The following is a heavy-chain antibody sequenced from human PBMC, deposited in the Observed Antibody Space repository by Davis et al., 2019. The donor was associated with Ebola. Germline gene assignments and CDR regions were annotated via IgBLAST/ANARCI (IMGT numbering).Heavy chain of an antibody. D-gene: IGHD5-18*01. CDR3: AKVPRGYSYGRNWYFDL. CDR1: GFTFSSYA. Sequence: GESLKISCAASGFTFSSYAMSWVRQAPGKGLEWVSAISGSGGSTYYADSVKGRFTISRDNSKNTLYLQMNSLRAEDTAVYYCAKVPRGYSYGRNWYFDLWGRGTLVTVSS. V-gene: IGHV3-23*01. J-gene: IGHJ2*01. CDR2: ISGSGGST.